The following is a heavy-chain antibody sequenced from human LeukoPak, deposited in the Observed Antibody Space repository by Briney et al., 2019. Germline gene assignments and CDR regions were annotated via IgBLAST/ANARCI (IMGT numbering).Heavy chain of an antibody. CDR1: GFTFSNYG. CDR3: AKEGSYYGSGSYRQDV. CDR2: ISGTGGST. V-gene: IGHV3-23*01. D-gene: IGHD3-10*01. Sequence: DPGGSLRLSCVASGFTFSNYGMNWVRQAPGKGLEWVSAISGTGGSTYYADSVKGRFTISRDNSKNTLYLQMNSLRAEDTAVYYCAKEGSYYGSGSYRQDVWGKGTTVTISS. J-gene: IGHJ6*04.